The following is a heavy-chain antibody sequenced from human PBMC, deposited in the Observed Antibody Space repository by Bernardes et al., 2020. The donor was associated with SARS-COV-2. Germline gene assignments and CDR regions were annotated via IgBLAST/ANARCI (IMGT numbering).Heavy chain of an antibody. Sequence: GAYLKTSRKGSGYSLTRYWIGWVRPMPGKGLEWMGIIYPGDSDTRYSPSFQGQVTISADKSISTAYLQWSSLKASDTAMYYCARYSGTHILDYWGQGTLVTVSS. CDR3: ARYSGTHILDY. V-gene: IGHV5-51*01. J-gene: IGHJ4*02. CDR2: IYPGDSDT. CDR1: GYSLTRYW. D-gene: IGHD1-26*01.